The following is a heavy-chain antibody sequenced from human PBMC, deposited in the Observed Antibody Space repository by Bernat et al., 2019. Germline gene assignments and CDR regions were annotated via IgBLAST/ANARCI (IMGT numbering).Heavy chain of an antibody. Sequence: EVQLVETGGDLIQPGGSLRLSCAASGIIVSSNYMSWIRQAPGKGLEWVSVIYSGGRTYYADSVKGRFTISRDNSKNTVYLQMNSLRVDDTAVYYWSGDSSPTTVTTVGDALDILGQGTVVT. J-gene: IGHJ3*02. CDR2: IYSGGRT. D-gene: IGHD1/OR15-1a*01. CDR3: SGDSSPTTVTTVGDALDI. CDR1: GIIVSSNY. V-gene: IGHV3-53*05.